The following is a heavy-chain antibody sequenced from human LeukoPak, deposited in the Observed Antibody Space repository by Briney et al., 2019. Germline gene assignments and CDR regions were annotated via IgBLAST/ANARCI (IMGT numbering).Heavy chain of an antibody. J-gene: IGHJ6*02. CDR3: ASQVLGAWGYYYYGMDV. CDR1: GGSISSYY. CDR2: IYHSGST. Sequence: SETLSLTCTVSGGSISSYYWSWIRQPPGKGLEWIGEIYHSGSTNYNPSLKSRVTISVDKSKNQFSLKLSSVTAADTAVYYCASQVLGAWGYYYYGMDVWGQGTTVTVSS. D-gene: IGHD7-27*01. V-gene: IGHV4-59*12.